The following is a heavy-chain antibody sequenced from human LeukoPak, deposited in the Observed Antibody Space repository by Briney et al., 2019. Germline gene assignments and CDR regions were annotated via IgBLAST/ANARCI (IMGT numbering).Heavy chain of an antibody. CDR1: GFTFNGFG. CDR2: IRSDGSDN. V-gene: IGHV3-30*02. Sequence: PGGSLRLSCAASGFTFNGFGIHWVRQAPGTGLEWVAFIRSDGSDNSYADSVKGRFTLSRDNSKNTLYLQMNSLRTEDTAVYYCARVWAGNDAELTFDPWGQGTLVTVSS. CDR3: ARVWAGNDAELTFDP. D-gene: IGHD1-1*01. J-gene: IGHJ5*02.